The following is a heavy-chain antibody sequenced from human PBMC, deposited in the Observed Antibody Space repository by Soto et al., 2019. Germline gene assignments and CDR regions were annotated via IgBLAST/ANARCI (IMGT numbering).Heavy chain of an antibody. J-gene: IGHJ5*02. D-gene: IGHD6-13*01. CDR1: GFTFSSYG. V-gene: IGHV3-30*18. CDR3: AKADQGIAAAGTFRGFDP. Sequence: GGSLRLSCAASGFTFSSYGMHWVRQAPGKGLEWVAVISYDGSNKYYADSVKGRFTISRDNSKNTLYLQMNSLRAEDTAVYYCAKADQGIAAAGTFRGFDPWGQGTLVTVSS. CDR2: ISYDGSNK.